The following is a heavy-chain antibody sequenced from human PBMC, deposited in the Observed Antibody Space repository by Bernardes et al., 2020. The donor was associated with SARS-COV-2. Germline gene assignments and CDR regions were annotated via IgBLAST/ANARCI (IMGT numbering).Heavy chain of an antibody. CDR3: ASEYLSGSSIGRGDAVDI. D-gene: IGHD1-26*01. CDR2: ISSAGRT. Sequence: AESRRLACRATGFTVSDCCVDWVREARAEGLVWVSRISSAGRTIHADSVQGRFSASRDNAKNTLFLQMNSLRPEDTVVYYCASEYLSGSSIGRGDAVDIWGRGTMVTVSS. V-gene: IGHV3-74*01. CDR1: GFTVSDCC. J-gene: IGHJ3*02.